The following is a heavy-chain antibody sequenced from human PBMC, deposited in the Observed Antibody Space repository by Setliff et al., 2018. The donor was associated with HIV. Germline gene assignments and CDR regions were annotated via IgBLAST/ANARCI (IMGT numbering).Heavy chain of an antibody. J-gene: IGHJ5*02. CDR2: MYPDDSNT. V-gene: IGHV5-51*01. CDR3: VRYSGSSYKSNWFDP. CDR1: GYEFYGWW. D-gene: IGHD1-26*01. Sequence: PGESLKISCKTSGYEFYGWWIGWVRQKPGKGLEWMGIMYPDDSNTRYSPSFRGQVTISADMSISTAYLQWSSLQASDTAMYYCVRYSGSSYKSNWFDPWGQGTRVTVSS.